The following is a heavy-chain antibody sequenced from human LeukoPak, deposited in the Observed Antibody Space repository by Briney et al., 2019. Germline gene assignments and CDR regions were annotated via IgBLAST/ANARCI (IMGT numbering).Heavy chain of an antibody. CDR3: ARLGGVYGGYYFDY. J-gene: IGHJ4*02. V-gene: IGHV4-39*01. CDR1: GGSISSSSYH. CDR2: ISYSGST. D-gene: IGHD2-8*02. Sequence: SETLSLTCSVSGGSISSSSYHWGWIRQPPGKGLEWIGSISYSGSTYYNLSLKSRVTISVDTSKNQFSLKLNSLTAADTAVYFCARLGGVYGGYYFDYWGQGTLVTVSS.